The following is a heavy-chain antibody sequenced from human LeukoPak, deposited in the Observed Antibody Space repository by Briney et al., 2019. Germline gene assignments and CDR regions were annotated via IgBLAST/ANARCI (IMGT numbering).Heavy chain of an antibody. V-gene: IGHV5-51*01. J-gene: IGHJ5*02. D-gene: IGHD2-21*01. Sequence: GESLQISCQGSGYSFTGYWIGWVRQMPGKGLEWMGIIYPDNSNTRYSPSFQGQVTISADKSINAAYLHWSSLRASDTAIYYCASARRGDYYWWFDPWGQGTLVTVSS. CDR3: ASARRGDYYWWFDP. CDR2: IYPDNSNT. CDR1: GYSFTGYW.